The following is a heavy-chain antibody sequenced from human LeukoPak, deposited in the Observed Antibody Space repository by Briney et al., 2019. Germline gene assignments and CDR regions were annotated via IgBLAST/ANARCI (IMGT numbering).Heavy chain of an antibody. V-gene: IGHV6-1*01. CDR3: ARSRLTVDIVATIPEAFDY. J-gene: IGHJ4*02. Sequence: SQTLSLTCAISGDSVSSNSAAWNWIRQSPSRGLEWLGRTYYRSKWYNDYAVSVKSRITTNPDTSKNQFSLQLNSVTPEDTAVYYCARSRLTVDIVATIPEAFDYWGQGTLVTVSS. CDR2: TYYRSKWYN. CDR1: GDSVSSNSAA. D-gene: IGHD5-12*01.